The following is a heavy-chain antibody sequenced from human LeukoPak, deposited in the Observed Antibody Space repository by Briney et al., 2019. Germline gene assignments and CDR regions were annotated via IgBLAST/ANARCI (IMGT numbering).Heavy chain of an antibody. Sequence: GGSLRLSCAASGFTFSSYAMSWVRQAPGKGLEWVSAISGSGGSTYYADSVKGRFTISRDNSKNTLYLQMNSLRAEDTAVYHCAKLSKAGIAVAGRNYWGQGTLVTVSS. V-gene: IGHV3-23*01. D-gene: IGHD6-19*01. CDR3: AKLSKAGIAVAGRNY. CDR2: ISGSGGST. CDR1: GFTFSSYA. J-gene: IGHJ4*02.